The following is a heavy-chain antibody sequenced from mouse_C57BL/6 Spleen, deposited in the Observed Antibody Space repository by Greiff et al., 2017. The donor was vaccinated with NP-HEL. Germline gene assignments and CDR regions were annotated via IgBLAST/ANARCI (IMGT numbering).Heavy chain of an antibody. J-gene: IGHJ2*01. V-gene: IGHV5-17*01. CDR2: ISSGSSTI. CDR3: ARGGNYATCFDY. D-gene: IGHD2-1*01. CDR1: GFTFSDYG. Sequence: DVQLVESGGGLVKPGGSLKLSCAASGFTFSDYGMHWVRQAPEKGLEWVAYISSGSSTIYYADTVKGRFTISRDNAKNTLFLQMTSLRSEDTAMYYCARGGNYATCFDYWGQGTTLTVSS.